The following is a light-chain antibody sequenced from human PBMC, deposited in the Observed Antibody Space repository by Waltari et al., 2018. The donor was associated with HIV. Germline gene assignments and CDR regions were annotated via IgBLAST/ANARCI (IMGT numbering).Light chain of an antibody. CDR1: QTVLYNSNNKNY. V-gene: IGKV4-1*01. CDR2: WAS. Sequence: DFVLTQSPDSLAVSLGERATINCKSSQTVLYNSNNKNYLAWYQQKPGQPPKLLIDWASTRESGVPDRFSGSGSGTDYTLTISSLQAEDVAVYYCQQYYSSLMYTFGQGTKLEIK. J-gene: IGKJ2*01. CDR3: QQYYSSLMYT.